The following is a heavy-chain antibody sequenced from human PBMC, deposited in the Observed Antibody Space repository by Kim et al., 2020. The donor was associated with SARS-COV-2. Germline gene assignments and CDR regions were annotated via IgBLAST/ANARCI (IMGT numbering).Heavy chain of an antibody. J-gene: IGHJ4*02. CDR3: ARDCGGDCYTY. Sequence: YYVASVRGRFTVSRDNAKNSLFLQMTSLRAEDTAVYYCARDCGGDCYTYWGQGTLVSVSS. D-gene: IGHD2-21*01. V-gene: IGHV3-7*01.